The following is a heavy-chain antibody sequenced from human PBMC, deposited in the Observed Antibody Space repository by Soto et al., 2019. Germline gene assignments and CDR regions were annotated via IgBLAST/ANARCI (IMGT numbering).Heavy chain of an antibody. CDR2: TYYKSKWFN. CDR3: ARSQRNFEFDM. CDR1: ADSVSSNSAA. V-gene: IGHV6-1*01. Sequence: PSQTLSLTCAIPADSVSSNSAAWNCISQSPSRGLEWLGRTYYKSKWFNDYAVSVKSRITIKSDTSKNQFSLQLNSVTPEDTAMYFCARSQRNFEFDMWGQGTMVTVSS. J-gene: IGHJ3*02.